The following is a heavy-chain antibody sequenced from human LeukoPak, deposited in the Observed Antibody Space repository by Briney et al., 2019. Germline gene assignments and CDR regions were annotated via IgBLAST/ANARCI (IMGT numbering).Heavy chain of an antibody. Sequence: GTSLRPSCAASGFTFSSYGMHWVRQAPGKGLEWVAAVSYDGSSKFYADSVKGRFTISKDNSKNTLYLQMNSVRAEDTAMYYCATEVTWQLAYDHWGQGTLVTVSS. V-gene: IGHV3-33*01. CDR2: VSYDGSSK. D-gene: IGHD1-1*01. J-gene: IGHJ4*02. CDR3: ATEVTWQLAYDH. CDR1: GFTFSSYG.